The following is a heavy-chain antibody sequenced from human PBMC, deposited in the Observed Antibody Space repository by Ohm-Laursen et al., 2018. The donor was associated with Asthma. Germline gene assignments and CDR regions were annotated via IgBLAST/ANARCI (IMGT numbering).Heavy chain of an antibody. CDR3: ARIGPEWELPGREYSLIQ. CDR2: ISTASTFI. D-gene: IGHD1-26*01. CDR1: GYSFSLYS. J-gene: IGHJ1*01. Sequence: GSLRLSCSASGYSFSLYSIHWVRQAPGKGLEWVASISTASTFIYYGDSVRGRFTTTRDNAKNLVYLQMDSLRVGDTALYYCARIGPEWELPGREYSLIQWGQGTLVTVSS. V-gene: IGHV3-21*01.